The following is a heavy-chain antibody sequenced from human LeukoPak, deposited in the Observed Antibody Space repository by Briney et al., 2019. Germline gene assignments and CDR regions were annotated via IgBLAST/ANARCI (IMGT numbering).Heavy chain of an antibody. V-gene: IGHV3-23*01. J-gene: IGHJ4*02. D-gene: IGHD3-10*01. CDR3: AKTYGSGSYYKPPPGGY. Sequence: QSGGSLRLSCAASGFTFSSYAMSWVRQAPGKGLEGVSAISGSGGSTYYADSVKGRFTISRDNSKNTLYLQMNSLRAEDTAVYYCAKTYGSGSYYKPPPGGYWGQGTLVTVSS. CDR2: ISGSGGST. CDR1: GFTFSSYA.